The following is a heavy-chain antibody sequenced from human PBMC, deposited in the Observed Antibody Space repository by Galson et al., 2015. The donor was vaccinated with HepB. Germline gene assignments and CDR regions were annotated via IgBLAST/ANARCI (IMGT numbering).Heavy chain of an antibody. Sequence: SLRLSCAASGFTFSNYGMSWVRQAPGKGLECVAAISRAGDTSDYAESAKGRFTVSRDSSKSTLYLQMNGLRAEDTARYYCVRGTTAPDYWAQGTLATVSS. D-gene: IGHD2/OR15-2a*01. CDR3: VRGTTAPDY. CDR2: ISRAGDTS. J-gene: IGHJ4*02. V-gene: IGHV3-23*01. CDR1: GFTFSNYG.